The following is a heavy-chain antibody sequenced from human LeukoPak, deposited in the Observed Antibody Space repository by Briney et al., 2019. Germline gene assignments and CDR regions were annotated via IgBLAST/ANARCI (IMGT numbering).Heavy chain of an antibody. D-gene: IGHD1-26*01. CDR3: ARWGSYPYYYYYYMDV. CDR2: INPNSGGT. J-gene: IGHJ6*03. Sequence: ASVKVSCKASGYTFTGYYMHWVRQAPGQGLEWMGWINPNSGGTNYAQKFQGRVTMTRDTSISTAYMELSRLRSDDTAVYYCARWGSYPYYYYYYMDVWGKGTTVTVSS. V-gene: IGHV1-2*02. CDR1: GYTFTGYY.